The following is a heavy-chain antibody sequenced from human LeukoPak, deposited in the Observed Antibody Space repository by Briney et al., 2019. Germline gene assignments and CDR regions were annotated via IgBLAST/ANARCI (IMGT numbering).Heavy chain of an antibody. CDR1: GFTFSNYG. CDR3: ARGNLYDSQVFDS. V-gene: IGHV3-33*01. D-gene: IGHD3-9*01. Sequence: GGSLRLSCAASGFTFSNYGMHWVRQAPGKGLEWVAVIWYDGSNKYYGDSVKGRFTISRDNSKNTLYLQMNSLRSEDTALYYCARGNLYDSQVFDSWGQGTPVTVSS. CDR2: IWYDGSNK. J-gene: IGHJ4*02.